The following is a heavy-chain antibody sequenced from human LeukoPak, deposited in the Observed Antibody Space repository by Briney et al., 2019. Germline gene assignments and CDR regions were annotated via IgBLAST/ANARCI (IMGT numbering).Heavy chain of an antibody. V-gene: IGHV3-7*04. J-gene: IGHJ4*02. CDR3: TTENWYVFEN. D-gene: IGHD1-1*01. CDR2: ITLDGSDS. Sequence: GGSLRLSCAASGFPFSSYWMAWVRQAPGKGLEWVATITLDGSDSYYVDSVKGRFTVSRDNAKNSLYLQMNSLRVEDTAVFYCTTENWYVFENWGQGSLVTVSP. CDR1: GFPFSSYW.